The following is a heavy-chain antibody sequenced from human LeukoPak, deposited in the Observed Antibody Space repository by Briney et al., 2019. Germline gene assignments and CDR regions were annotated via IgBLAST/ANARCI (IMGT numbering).Heavy chain of an antibody. V-gene: IGHV3-33*06. CDR3: AKALGSGWSPSGPDY. Sequence: GGSLRLSCAPSGFTFTSHAMHWVRQAPRKGLEWVALIWYDGSSKNYADSVKGRFTISRDFSKYMLYLQMDSLRVEDTAVYYRAKALGSGWSPSGPDYWGQGTLVTVSS. J-gene: IGHJ4*02. CDR2: IWYDGSSK. D-gene: IGHD6-19*01. CDR1: GFTFTSHA.